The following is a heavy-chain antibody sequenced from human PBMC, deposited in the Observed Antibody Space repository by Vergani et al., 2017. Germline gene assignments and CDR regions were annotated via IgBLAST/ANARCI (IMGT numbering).Heavy chain of an antibody. CDR3: AREVGSYYGSD. V-gene: IGHV4-59*13. Sequence: QVQLQESGPGLVKPSETLSLPCIVSGGSTSSYYWSWIRQPPGKGLDWIGYIYYTGSTNYNPSLKSRVTISVDTSKNQFSLKLSSVTAADTAVYYCAREVGSYYGSDWGQGTLVTVSS. CDR1: GGSTSSYY. CDR2: IYYTGST. D-gene: IGHD3-10*01. J-gene: IGHJ4*02.